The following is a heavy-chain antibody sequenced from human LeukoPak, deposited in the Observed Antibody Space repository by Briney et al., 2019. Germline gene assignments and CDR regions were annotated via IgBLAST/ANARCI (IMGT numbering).Heavy chain of an antibody. V-gene: IGHV1-3*01. J-gene: IGHJ4*02. D-gene: IGHD1-26*01. CDR1: GYTFTSYA. CDR3: ARRVGATTPFDY. CDR2: INAGNGNT. Sequence: ASVKASCKASGYTFTSYAMHWVRQAPGQRLEWMGWINAGNGNTKYSQKFQGRVTITRDTSASTAYMELSSLRSEDTAVYYCARRVGATTPFDYWGQGTLVTVSS.